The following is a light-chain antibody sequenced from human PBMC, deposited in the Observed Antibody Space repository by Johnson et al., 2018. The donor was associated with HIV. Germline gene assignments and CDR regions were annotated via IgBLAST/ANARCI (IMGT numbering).Light chain of an antibody. J-gene: IGLJ1*01. Sequence: QSVLTQPPSVSAAPGQKVTISCSGSSSNIGNNYVSWYQQLPGTAPKLLIYDNNKRPSGIPDRFSGSKSGTSATLGITGLQTGDEADYYCGTWDSRLSAPPSVFGTGTKVHVL. CDR3: GTWDSRLSAPPSV. CDR2: DNN. V-gene: IGLV1-51*01. CDR1: SSNIGNNY.